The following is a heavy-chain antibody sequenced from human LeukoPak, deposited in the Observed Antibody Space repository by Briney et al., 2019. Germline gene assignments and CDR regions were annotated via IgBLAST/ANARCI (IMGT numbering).Heavy chain of an antibody. Sequence: PSQTLSLTCTVSGGSISSGDYYWSWIRQPPGKGLEWIGYIYYSGSTYYNPSLKSRVTISVDTSKNQFSLKLSSVTAADTAVYYCARVSLDCSSTSCYTLFDYWGQGTLVTVSS. J-gene: IGHJ4*02. CDR1: GGSISSGDYY. CDR3: ARVSLDCSSTSCYTLFDY. D-gene: IGHD2-2*02. CDR2: IYYSGST. V-gene: IGHV4-30-4*08.